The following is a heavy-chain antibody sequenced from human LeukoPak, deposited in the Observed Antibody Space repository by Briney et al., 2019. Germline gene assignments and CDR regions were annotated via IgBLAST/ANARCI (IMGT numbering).Heavy chain of an antibody. D-gene: IGHD1-1*01. J-gene: IGHJ5*02. CDR2: IYYTGTT. CDR3: AIDLFGLGPFLLERP. V-gene: IGHV4-61*01. CDR1: GGSVSSTNYC. Sequence: SETLSLTCTGSGGSVSSTNYCGSWIRRPPGKGLEWIGYIYYTGTTNYNPSLKSRVTMSVDTSKNEFSLKLGSVTAADTAGYYCAIDLFGLGPFLLERPWGKGTLVTFSS.